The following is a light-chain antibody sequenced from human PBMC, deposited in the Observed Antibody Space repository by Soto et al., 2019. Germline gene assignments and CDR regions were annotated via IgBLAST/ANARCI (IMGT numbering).Light chain of an antibody. J-gene: IGLJ2*01. Sequence: QSVLTQPAPVSGSPGQSITISCTGTSSDVGGYNYVSWYQQHPGKAPKLMIYEVSNRPSGVSNRFSGSKSGNTASLTISGLQAEDEADYYCSSYTSSSTPRVVFGGGTKVTVL. CDR3: SSYTSSSTPRVV. V-gene: IGLV2-14*01. CDR1: SSDVGGYNY. CDR2: EVS.